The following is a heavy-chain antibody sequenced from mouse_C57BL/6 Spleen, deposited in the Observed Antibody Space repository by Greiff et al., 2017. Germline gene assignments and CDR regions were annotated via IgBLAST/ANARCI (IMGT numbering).Heavy chain of an antibody. D-gene: IGHD1-1*01. J-gene: IGHJ4*01. V-gene: IGHV1-52*01. CDR3: ARTEYYYGSSYDGAMGY. Sequence: QVQLQQPGAELVRPGSSVKLSCKASGYTFTSYWMHWVKQRPIQGLEWIGNIDPSDSETHYNQKFKDKATLTVDKSSSTAYMQLSSLTSEDSAVYYCARTEYYYGSSYDGAMGYWGQGTSVTVSS. CDR2: IDPSDSET. CDR1: GYTFTSYW.